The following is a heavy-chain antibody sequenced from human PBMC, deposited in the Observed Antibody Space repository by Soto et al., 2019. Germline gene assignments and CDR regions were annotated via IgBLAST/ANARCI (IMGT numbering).Heavy chain of an antibody. CDR2: ISAYSGNT. D-gene: IGHD1-26*01. CDR3: ARDDSVGASSS. V-gene: IGHV1-18*01. Sequence: ASVKVSCKASGGTFSSYAITWVRQAPGQGLEWMGWISAYSGNTNYAQKFQGRVTMTTDTSTSTAYMELRSLRSDDTAVYYCARDDSVGASSSWGQGTLVTVSS. CDR1: GGTFSSYA. J-gene: IGHJ4*02.